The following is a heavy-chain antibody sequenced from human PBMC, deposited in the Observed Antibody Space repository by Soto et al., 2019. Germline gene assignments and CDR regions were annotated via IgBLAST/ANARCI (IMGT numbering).Heavy chain of an antibody. Sequence: EVQLVESGGGLVKPGGSLRLSCAASGFTFSSYSMNWVRQAPGKGLEWVSSISSSSSYIYYADSVKGRFTISRDNAKNALYMQMNSQRAEDTAVYYCARDAYGSGSYYYYYYYMDVWGKGTTVTVSS. CDR2: ISSSSSYI. J-gene: IGHJ6*03. V-gene: IGHV3-21*01. CDR1: GFTFSSYS. CDR3: ARDAYGSGSYYYYYYYMDV. D-gene: IGHD3-10*01.